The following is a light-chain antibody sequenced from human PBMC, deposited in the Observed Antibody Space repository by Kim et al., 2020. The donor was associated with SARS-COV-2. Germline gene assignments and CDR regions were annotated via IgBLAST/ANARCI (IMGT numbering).Light chain of an antibody. CDR3: GTWDSSLSAYVV. CDR1: SSNIGNNY. V-gene: IGLV1-51*01. CDR2: DNN. J-gene: IGLJ2*01. Sequence: QKVTISCSGSSSNIGNNYVSWYQQPPGTAPKLLIYDNNKRPSGIPDRFSGSKSGTSATLGITGLQTGDEADYYCGTWDSSLSAYVVFGGGTQLTVL.